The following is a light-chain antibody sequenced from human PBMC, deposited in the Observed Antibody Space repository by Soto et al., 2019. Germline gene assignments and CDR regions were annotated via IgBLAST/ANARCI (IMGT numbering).Light chain of an antibody. CDR3: SSYADSSNLV. CDR1: SSDVGGYHY. Sequence: QSALTQPPSASGSPGQSVTISCTGTSSDVGGYHYISWYQQHPGKAPKLMIYEVSKRPSGVPDRFSGSKSGNTASLTVAGLQTEDEADYYCSSYADSSNLVFGGGTKVTVL. J-gene: IGLJ2*01. CDR2: EVS. V-gene: IGLV2-8*01.